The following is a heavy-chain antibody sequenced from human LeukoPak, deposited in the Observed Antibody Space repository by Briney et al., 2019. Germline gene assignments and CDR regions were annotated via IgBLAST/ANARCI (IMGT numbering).Heavy chain of an antibody. CDR2: INHSGST. CDR3: ARGRDDYVWGSYRYRLHYYFDY. J-gene: IGHJ4*02. V-gene: IGHV4-34*01. D-gene: IGHD3-16*02. CDR1: GGSFSGYY. Sequence: SGTLSLTCAVYGGSFSGYYWSWIRQPPGKGLEWIGEINHSGSTNYNPSLKSGVTISVDTSTNQFSLKLSTVTAADTAVYYCARGRDDYVWGSYRYRLHYYFDYWGQGALVTVSS.